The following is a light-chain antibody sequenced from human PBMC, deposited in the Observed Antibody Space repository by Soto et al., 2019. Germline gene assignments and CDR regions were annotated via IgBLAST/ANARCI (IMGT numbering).Light chain of an antibody. CDR1: SSDIGSYNL. V-gene: IGLV2-23*02. CDR2: DVT. Sequence: QSVLTQPASVSGSPGQSITISCTGTSSDIGSYNLVSWYQHHPGKAPKLMIYDVTKRPSGVSNRFSGSKSGNTASLTISCLQAEDVADYYCCSYYFPYAGSSTFYVFGTGTKVTVL. CDR3: CSYYFPYAGSSTFYV. J-gene: IGLJ1*01.